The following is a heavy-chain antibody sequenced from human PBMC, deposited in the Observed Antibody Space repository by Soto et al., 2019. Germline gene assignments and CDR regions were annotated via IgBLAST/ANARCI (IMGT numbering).Heavy chain of an antibody. CDR2: IYTSGST. CDR3: ARDKYSSSSYYYYGMDV. V-gene: IGHV4-4*07. J-gene: IGHJ6*02. D-gene: IGHD6-13*01. CDR1: GGSISSYY. Sequence: SETLSLTCTVSGGSISSYYWSWIRQPAGKGLEWIGRIYTSGSTNYNPSLKSRVTMSVDTSKNQFSLKLSSVTAADTAAYYCARDKYSSSSYYYYGMDVWGQGTTVTV.